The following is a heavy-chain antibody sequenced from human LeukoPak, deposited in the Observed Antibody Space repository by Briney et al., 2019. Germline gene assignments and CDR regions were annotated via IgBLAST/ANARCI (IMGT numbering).Heavy chain of an antibody. Sequence: SETLSLTCTVSGGSISNYYWSWIRQPPGKGLEWIGYIYYSGSTNYNPSLKSRVTISVDTSKNQFSLKLSSVTAADTAVYYCARLKEGYYHYGMDVWGQGTTVTVSS. CDR1: GGSISNYY. J-gene: IGHJ6*02. V-gene: IGHV4-59*12. CDR2: IYYSGST. CDR3: ARLKEGYYHYGMDV.